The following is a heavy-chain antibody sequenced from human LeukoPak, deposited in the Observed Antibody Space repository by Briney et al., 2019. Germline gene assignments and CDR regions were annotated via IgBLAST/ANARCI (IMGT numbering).Heavy chain of an antibody. CDR2: IKQDGSEK. J-gene: IGHJ4*02. D-gene: IGHD2-21*02. CDR1: GFTISSYW. Sequence: GGSLRLSCAASGFTISSYWMSWVRQAPGKGLEWVANIKQDGSEKYYVDSVKGRFTISRDNAKNSLYLQMNSLRAEDTAVYYCAREDCDVGAVCSSLLDHWGRGTLVTVSS. CDR3: AREDCDVGAVCSSLLDH. V-gene: IGHV3-7*03.